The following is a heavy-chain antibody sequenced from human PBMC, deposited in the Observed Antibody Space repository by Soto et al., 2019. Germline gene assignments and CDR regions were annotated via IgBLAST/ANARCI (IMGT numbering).Heavy chain of an antibody. D-gene: IGHD3-16*01. CDR3: VRLIGNSWLDS. CDR1: GDSVSSNQAT. V-gene: IGHV6-1*01. J-gene: IGHJ5*01. Sequence: SQTRTVTCAISGDSVSSNQATWEWIRKSPSRGLEWLGRTYYRSKWYYDYALSVKSRITINPDTSNNQLSLQLNSVTPDDTAVNYCVRLIGNSWLDSWGQGTLVTVSS. CDR2: TYYRSKWYY.